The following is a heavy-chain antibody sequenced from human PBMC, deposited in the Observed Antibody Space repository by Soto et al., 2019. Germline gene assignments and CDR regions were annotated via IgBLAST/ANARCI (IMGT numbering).Heavy chain of an antibody. J-gene: IGHJ4*02. CDR2: ISTTRNYT. CDR3: ARVSRDYHLYYFDY. Sequence: GGSLRLSCIVSGFTFSDHFMAWVRQAPGKGLEWVSDISTTRNYTKYADSVKGRFSMSRDNARNSVYLQMNRLRADDTAVYYCARVSRDYHLYYFDYWGQGALVTVSS. CDR1: GFTFSDHF. V-gene: IGHV3-11*06. D-gene: IGHD2-21*01.